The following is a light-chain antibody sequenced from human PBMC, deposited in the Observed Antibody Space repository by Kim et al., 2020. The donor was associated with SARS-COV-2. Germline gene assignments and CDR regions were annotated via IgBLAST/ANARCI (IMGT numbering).Light chain of an antibody. J-gene: IGKJ5*01. Sequence: LSPGERAPRSCRASQSVSSNLAWYHQKPGQAPRLLTYGASDRATGIPARFSGSGSGTDFTLTISSLEPEDFAVYYCQQRTNWPSTFGQGTRLEIK. V-gene: IGKV3-11*01. CDR2: GAS. CDR3: QQRTNWPST. CDR1: QSVSSN.